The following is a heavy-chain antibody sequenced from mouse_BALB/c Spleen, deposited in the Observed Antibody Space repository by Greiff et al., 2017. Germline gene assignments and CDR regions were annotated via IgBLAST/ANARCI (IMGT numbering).Heavy chain of an antibody. J-gene: IGHJ4*01. CDR1: GYTFTSYT. D-gene: IGHD2-2*01. CDR3: ATYGYDVSYYYAMDY. Sequence: VQLQQSGAELARPGASVKMSCKASGYTFTSYTMHWVKQRPGQGLEWIGYINPSSGYTNYNQKFKDKATLTADKSSSTAYMQLSSLTSEDSAVYYCATYGYDVSYYYAMDYWGQGTSVTVSS. CDR2: INPSSGYT. V-gene: IGHV1-4*01.